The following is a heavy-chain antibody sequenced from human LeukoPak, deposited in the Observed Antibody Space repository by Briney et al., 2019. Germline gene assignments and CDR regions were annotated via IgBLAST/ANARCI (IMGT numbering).Heavy chain of an antibody. CDR1: GFTFSSYW. CDR2: INQDGSEK. V-gene: IGHV3-7*04. Sequence: GGSLRLSCAASGFTFSSYWMSWVRQAPGKGLEWVANINQDGSEKYYVDSVRGRFTISRDNAKNSLCLQMDSLRAEDTAVYYCARVRVGTTNYFAYWGQGTLVTVSS. J-gene: IGHJ4*02. D-gene: IGHD1-26*01. CDR3: ARVRVGTTNYFAY.